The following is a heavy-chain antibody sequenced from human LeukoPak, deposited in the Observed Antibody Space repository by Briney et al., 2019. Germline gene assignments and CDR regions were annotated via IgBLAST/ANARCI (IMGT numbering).Heavy chain of an antibody. CDR3: AKARSPHNVFDI. Sequence: GGSLRLSCAASGFTFINYAMSWVRQAPGKGLEWVSAIPARGDSTFYADSVKGRFTISRDKSKNTLHLQMNSLRTEDTALYYCAKARSPHNVFDIWGQGTMVTVTS. CDR2: IPARGDST. V-gene: IGHV3-23*01. J-gene: IGHJ3*02. D-gene: IGHD2-21*01. CDR1: GFTFINYA.